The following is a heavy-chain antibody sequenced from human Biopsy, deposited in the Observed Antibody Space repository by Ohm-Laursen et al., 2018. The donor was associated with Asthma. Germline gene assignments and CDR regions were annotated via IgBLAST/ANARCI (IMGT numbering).Heavy chain of an antibody. Sequence: GSSVKVSCKFSGGTLNNYAINWVRQAPGQGLEWMGGISPIFGSIKYAQKFQDRVTISADVFRNTAHLELSSLRSEDTAVLYCAKARCYYFYCDMEVWGQGTTVTVSS. V-gene: IGHV1-69*01. CDR1: GGTLNNYA. CDR2: ISPIFGSI. CDR3: AKARCYYFYCDMEV. D-gene: IGHD3-3*01. J-gene: IGHJ6*02.